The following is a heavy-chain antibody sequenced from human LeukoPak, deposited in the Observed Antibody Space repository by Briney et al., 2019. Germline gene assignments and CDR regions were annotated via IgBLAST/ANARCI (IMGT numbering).Heavy chain of an antibody. J-gene: IGHJ4*02. V-gene: IGHV3-23*01. D-gene: IGHD3-22*01. Sequence: GGSLRLSCAASGFTFRSYAMSWVRQAPGKGLEWVSRISGSGGSTYYADSVKGRFTISRDNSKNTLYLQMNSLRAEDTAVYYCAKGREPYYDTSVIDYWGQGTLVTVSS. CDR3: AKGREPYYDTSVIDY. CDR2: ISGSGGST. CDR1: GFTFRSYA.